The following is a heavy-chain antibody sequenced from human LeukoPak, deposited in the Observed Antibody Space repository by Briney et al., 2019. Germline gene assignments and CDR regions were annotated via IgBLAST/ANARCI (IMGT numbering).Heavy chain of an antibody. CDR3: ARDRTAARSWFDP. D-gene: IGHD6-6*01. J-gene: IGHJ5*02. Sequence: PGGSLRLSCAASGFIFTSYWMHWVRQGPGKGLVWVSRINTDGSSTSYADSVKGRFTISRDNAENTLYLQMNSLRAEDTAVYYCARDRTAARSWFDPWGQGTLVTVSS. CDR2: INTDGSST. CDR1: GFIFTSYW. V-gene: IGHV3-74*01.